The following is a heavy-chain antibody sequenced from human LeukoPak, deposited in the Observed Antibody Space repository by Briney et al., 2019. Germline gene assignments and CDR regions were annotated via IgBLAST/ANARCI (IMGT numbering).Heavy chain of an antibody. Sequence: NPGGSLRLSCAASGFTFRSYSMNWVRQAPGKGLEWVSSISSSSSYIYYADSVKGRFTFSRDNAKNSLYLQMNSLRAEDTAVYYCARGQATADAFDIWGQGTMVTVSS. CDR2: ISSSSSYI. J-gene: IGHJ3*02. V-gene: IGHV3-21*01. CDR3: ARGQATADAFDI. CDR1: GFTFRSYS.